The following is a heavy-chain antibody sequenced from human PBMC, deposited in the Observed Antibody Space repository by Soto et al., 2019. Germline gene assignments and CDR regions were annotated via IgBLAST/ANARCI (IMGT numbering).Heavy chain of an antibody. J-gene: IGHJ4*02. CDR2: KTYDGSNK. Sequence: QVQLVESGGGVVQPGRSLRLSCAASGFMFSSYAMHWVRQAPGKGLEWVAVKTYDGSNKYYADSVKGRFTISRDNSKNTLYLQMNSVRAEDTAVYYCARAGGLLVDYWGQGTLVNVSS. V-gene: IGHV3-30-3*01. CDR1: GFMFSSYA. D-gene: IGHD1-26*01. CDR3: ARAGGLLVDY.